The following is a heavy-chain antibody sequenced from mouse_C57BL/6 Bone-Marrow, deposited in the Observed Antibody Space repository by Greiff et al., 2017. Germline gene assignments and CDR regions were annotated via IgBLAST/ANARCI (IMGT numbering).Heavy chain of an antibody. CDR1: GYTFTSYD. J-gene: IGHJ1*03. D-gene: IGHD1-1*01. CDR3: ARPLITTVVAPGFDV. Sequence: QVQLQQPGPELVKPGASVKLSCKASGYTFTSYDINWVKQRPGQGLEWIGWLYPRDGSTKYNEKFKGKATLTVDTSSSTAYMELHSLTSEDSAVYFCARPLITTVVAPGFDVWGTGTTVTVSS. CDR2: LYPRDGST. V-gene: IGHV1-85*01.